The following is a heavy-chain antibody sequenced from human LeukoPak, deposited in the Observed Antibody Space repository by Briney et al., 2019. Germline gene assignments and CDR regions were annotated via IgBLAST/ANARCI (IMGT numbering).Heavy chain of an antibody. CDR3: ARDYLVVTAQQFDY. CDR2: ISAYNGNT. CDR1: GYTFTSYG. V-gene: IGHV1-18*01. Sequence: ASVKVSCKASGYTFTSYGISWVRQAPGQGLEWMGWISAYNGNTNYAQKLQGRVTMTTDTSTSTAYVELRSLRSDDTAVYYCARDYLVVTAQQFDYWGQGTLVTVSS. D-gene: IGHD2-21*02. J-gene: IGHJ4*02.